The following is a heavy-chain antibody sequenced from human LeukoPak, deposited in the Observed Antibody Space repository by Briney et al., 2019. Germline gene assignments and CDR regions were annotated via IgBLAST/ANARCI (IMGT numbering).Heavy chain of an antibody. Sequence: YISSSGSTIYYADSVKGRFTISRDNAKNSLYLQMNSLRAEDTAVYYCARATYYYDSSGSDWGQGTLVTVSS. D-gene: IGHD3-22*01. J-gene: IGHJ4*02. V-gene: IGHV3-11*01. CDR3: ARATYYYDSSGSD. CDR2: ISSSGSTI.